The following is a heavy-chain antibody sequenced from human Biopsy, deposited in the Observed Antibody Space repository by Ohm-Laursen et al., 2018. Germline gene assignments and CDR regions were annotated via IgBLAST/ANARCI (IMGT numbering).Heavy chain of an antibody. J-gene: IGHJ4*02. CDR1: GFTFSGFS. CDR3: ARGRTGG. V-gene: IGHV3-21*01. Sequence: SLRLSCTAFGFTFSGFSMNWVRQAPGKGLEWVSSISASGNHIYYTDSVKGRFTVSKDNGKNSVYLQMNSLRAEDTAVYYCARGRTGGWGQGTLVTVSS. CDR2: ISASGNHI. D-gene: IGHD1/OR15-1a*01.